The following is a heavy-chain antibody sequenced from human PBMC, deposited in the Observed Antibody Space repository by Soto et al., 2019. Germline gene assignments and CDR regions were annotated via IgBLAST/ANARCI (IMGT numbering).Heavy chain of an antibody. V-gene: IGHV3-30-3*01. J-gene: IGHJ4*02. CDR2: ISYDGSNK. D-gene: IGHD6-13*01. CDR3: ARDAIAALYYFDY. Sequence: PGGSLRLSCVASGFTFGSYAMHWVRQAPGKGLEWVAFISYDGSNKYYADSVQGRFTISRDNSKNTLSLQMNSLRAEDTSVYYWARDAIAALYYFDYWGQGTLVTVSS. CDR1: GFTFGSYA.